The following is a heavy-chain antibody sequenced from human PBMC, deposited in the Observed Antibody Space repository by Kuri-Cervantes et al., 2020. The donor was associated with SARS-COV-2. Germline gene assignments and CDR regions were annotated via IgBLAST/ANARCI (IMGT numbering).Heavy chain of an antibody. CDR1: GFTFSSYW. J-gene: IGHJ4*02. D-gene: IGHD3-3*01. CDR3: ARDRTDYDFWCGYGTFDY. Sequence: GGSLRLSCAASGFTFSSYWMHWVRQAPGKGLEWVSRINSDGSSTSYADSVKGRFTISRDNAKNTLYLQMNRLRAEDTAVYYCARDRTDYDFWCGYGTFDYWGQGTLVTVSS. CDR2: INSDGSST. V-gene: IGHV3-74*01.